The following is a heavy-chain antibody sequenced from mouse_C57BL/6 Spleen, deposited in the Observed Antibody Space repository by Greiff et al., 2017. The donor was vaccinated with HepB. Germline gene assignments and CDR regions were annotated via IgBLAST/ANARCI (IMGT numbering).Heavy chain of an antibody. Sequence: VQRVESGAELVRPGTSVKVSCKASGYAFTNYLIEWVKQRPGQGLEWIGVINPGSGGTNYNEKFKGKATLTADKSSSTAYMQLSSLTSEDSAVYFCARDGAMDYWGQGTSVTVSS. CDR3: ARDGAMDY. V-gene: IGHV1-54*01. J-gene: IGHJ4*01. CDR2: INPGSGGT. CDR1: GYAFTNYL.